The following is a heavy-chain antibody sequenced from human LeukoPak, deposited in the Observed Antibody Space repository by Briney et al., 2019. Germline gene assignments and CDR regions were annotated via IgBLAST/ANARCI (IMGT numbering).Heavy chain of an antibody. D-gene: IGHD6-19*01. V-gene: IGHV4-38-2*02. CDR1: GYSISSGYY. Sequence: SETLSLTCTVSGYSISSGYYWGWIRQPPGKGLEWIGSIYHSGSTYYNPSLKSRVTISVDTSKNQFSLKLSSVTAADTAVHYCARETTSGYSSGWYAKHWGQGTLVTVSS. CDR3: ARETTSGYSSGWYAKH. CDR2: IYHSGST. J-gene: IGHJ1*01.